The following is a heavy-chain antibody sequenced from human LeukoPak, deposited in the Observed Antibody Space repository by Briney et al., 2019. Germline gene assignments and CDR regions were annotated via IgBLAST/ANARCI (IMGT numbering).Heavy chain of an antibody. CDR3: ASARHTAPDY. Sequence: ASVKVSCKAPGYTFTGYYMHWGRQPPGQGLEWVGWINPNSGGTNYAHKFQGRGTMTRDTYITTAYMELSRLRSDDTAVYYCASARHTAPDYWGQGTLVTVSS. D-gene: IGHD5-18*01. V-gene: IGHV1-2*02. J-gene: IGHJ4*02. CDR1: GYTFTGYY. CDR2: INPNSGGT.